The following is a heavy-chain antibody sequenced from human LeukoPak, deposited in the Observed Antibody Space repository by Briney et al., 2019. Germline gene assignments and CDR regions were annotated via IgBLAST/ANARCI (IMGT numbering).Heavy chain of an antibody. CDR1: GFSFSDYW. CDR3: SRSLDY. CDR2: INQDGSEG. Sequence: GGSLRLSCAASGFSFSDYWMDWVRQSPGKGMEWVANINQDGSEGYYADSVKGRFTISRDNAKNSLFLQMNKLRAEDTAVYYCSRSLDYWGQGALVTVSS. J-gene: IGHJ4*02. V-gene: IGHV3-7*01.